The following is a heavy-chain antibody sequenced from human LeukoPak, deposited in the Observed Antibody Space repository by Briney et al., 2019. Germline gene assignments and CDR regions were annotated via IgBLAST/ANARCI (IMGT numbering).Heavy chain of an antibody. V-gene: IGHV1-69*13. CDR3: AREVTRYCSSTSCFNWFDP. CDR1: GGTFSSYA. J-gene: IGHJ5*02. Sequence: SVMVSCKASGGTFSSYAISWVRQAPGQGLEWMGGIIPIFGTANYAQKFQGRVTITADESTSTAYMELSSLRSEDTAVYYCAREVTRYCSSTSCFNWFDPWGQGTLVTVSS. D-gene: IGHD2-2*01. CDR2: IIPIFGTA.